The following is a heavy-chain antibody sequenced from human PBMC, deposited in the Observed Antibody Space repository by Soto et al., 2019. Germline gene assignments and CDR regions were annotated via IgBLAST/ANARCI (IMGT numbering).Heavy chain of an antibody. Sequence: VGSLRLSCAASGFTVSNNYMRWVRQAPGKGLEWVSLIYSGGSTHYADSVKGRFTISRDNSKNTLYLQMNSLRVEDTAVYYCARDPPGIAASGGGGWGQGTLVTV. D-gene: IGHD6-13*01. CDR2: IYSGGST. CDR1: GFTVSNNY. V-gene: IGHV3-53*01. J-gene: IGHJ4*02. CDR3: ARDPPGIAASGGGG.